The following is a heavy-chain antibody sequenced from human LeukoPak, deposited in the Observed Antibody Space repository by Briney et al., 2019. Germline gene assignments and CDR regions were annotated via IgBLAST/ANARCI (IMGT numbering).Heavy chain of an antibody. CDR2: IYYRVGT. CDR3: ARPAAPAFGHYYDISGWALDI. J-gene: IGHJ3*02. Sequence: SETLSLTCTVSGGSTCGYYWSWIRHPPGEGLGRIAYIYYRVGTKYNTPLKSRLTISVDTSKNQFSLKLSSVTAADTAMYYCARPAAPAFGHYYDISGWALDIWGQGTMVTVSS. V-gene: IGHV4-59*01. D-gene: IGHD3-22*01. CDR1: GGSTCGYY.